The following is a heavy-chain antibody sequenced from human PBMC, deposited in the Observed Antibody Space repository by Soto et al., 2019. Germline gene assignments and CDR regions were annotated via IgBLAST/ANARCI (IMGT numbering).Heavy chain of an antibody. CDR2: IKQDGSEK. Sequence: GGSLRLSCAASGFTFSSYWMSWVRQAPGKGLEWVANIKQDGSEKYYVDSVKGRFTISRDNAKNSLYLQMKSLRAEDTAVYYCARGGVQLWPEHFDYWGQGTLVTVSS. D-gene: IGHD5-18*01. CDR3: ARGGVQLWPEHFDY. CDR1: GFTFSSYW. V-gene: IGHV3-7*03. J-gene: IGHJ4*02.